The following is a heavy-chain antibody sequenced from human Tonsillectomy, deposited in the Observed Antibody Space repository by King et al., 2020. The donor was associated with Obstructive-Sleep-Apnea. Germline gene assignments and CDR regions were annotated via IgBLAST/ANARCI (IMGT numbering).Heavy chain of an antibody. J-gene: IGHJ4*02. D-gene: IGHD1-1*01. CDR1: GGSISSSSYY. Sequence: LQLQESGPGLVKPSETLSLTCTVSGGSISSSSYYWGWIRQPPGKGLEWIGSIYYSGSTYYNPSLKSRVTISVDTSKNQFSLKLSSVTAADTAVYYCARDRRLEPDIYFDSWGQGTLVTVSS. CDR3: ARDRRLEPDIYFDS. CDR2: IYYSGST. V-gene: IGHV4-39*07.